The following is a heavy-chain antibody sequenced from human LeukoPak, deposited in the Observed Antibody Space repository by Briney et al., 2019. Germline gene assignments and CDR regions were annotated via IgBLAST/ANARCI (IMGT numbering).Heavy chain of an antibody. CDR1: GGSISSYY. V-gene: IGHV4-59*12. CDR3: ARDSGTTGEVKFDP. J-gene: IGHJ5*02. D-gene: IGHD3-10*01. CDR2: IYYSGST. Sequence: SETLSLTCTVSGGSISSYYWSWIRQPPGKGLEWIGYIYYSGSTSYNPSLKRRVTISVDTSKNQFSLKLSSVTAADTAVYYCARDSGTTGEVKFDPWGQGTLVTVSS.